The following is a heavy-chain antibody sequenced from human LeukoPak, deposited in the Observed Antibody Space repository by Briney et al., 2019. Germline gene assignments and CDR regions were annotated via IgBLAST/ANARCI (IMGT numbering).Heavy chain of an antibody. CDR2: IYTSGST. CDR1: GGSISSYY. CDR3: ARDIYCSSTSCYFWFDP. J-gene: IGHJ5*02. V-gene: IGHV4-4*07. Sequence: SETLSLTCTVSGGSISSYYWSWIRQPAGEGLEWIGRIYTSGSTNYNPSLKSRVTMSVDTSKNQFPLKLSSVTAADTAVYYCARDIYCSSTSCYFWFDPWGQGTLVTVSS. D-gene: IGHD2-2*01.